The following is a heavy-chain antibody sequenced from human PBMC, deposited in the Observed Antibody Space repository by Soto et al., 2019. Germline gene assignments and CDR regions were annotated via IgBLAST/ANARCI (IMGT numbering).Heavy chain of an antibody. CDR1: GFTFTSSA. V-gene: IGHV1-58*01. CDR3: AAQPSDCSGYSVSYYFDY. CDR2: IVVGSGNT. D-gene: IGHD3-22*01. J-gene: IGHJ4*02. Sequence: SVKVSCKVSGFTFTSSAVQWVRQARGQRLEWIRWIVVGSGNTNYAQKFQERVTITRDMSTSTAYMELSSLRSEDTAVYYCAAQPSDCSGYSVSYYFDYWGEGTLVIVSS.